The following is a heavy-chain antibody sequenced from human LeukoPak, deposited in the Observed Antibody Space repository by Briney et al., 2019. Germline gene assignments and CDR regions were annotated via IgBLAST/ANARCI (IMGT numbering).Heavy chain of an antibody. CDR1: GFTFNRYS. J-gene: IGHJ4*02. V-gene: IGHV3-21*06. CDR2: ISSSRTYI. D-gene: IGHD1-1*01. CDR3: ARDAYNSYDY. Sequence: GGSLRLSCAASGFTFNRYSMHWVRQDPGKGLEWVSSISSSRTYIYYADSVTGRFTISRDNAKNSLYLQMNSLRAEDTAVYYCARDAYNSYDYWGQGTLVTVSS.